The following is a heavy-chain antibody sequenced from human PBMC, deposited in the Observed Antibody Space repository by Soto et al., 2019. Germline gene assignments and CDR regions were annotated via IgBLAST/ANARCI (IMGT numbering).Heavy chain of an antibody. J-gene: IGHJ3*02. CDR2: ISGSGGST. D-gene: IGHD2-15*01. Sequence: PGGSLRLSCAASGFTFSSYAMSWVRQAPGKGLEWDSAISGSGGSTYYADSVKGRFTISRDNSKNTLYLQMNSLRAEDTAVYYCALGRGYCSGGSCPGIDAFDIWGQGTMVTVSS. V-gene: IGHV3-23*01. CDR3: ALGRGYCSGGSCPGIDAFDI. CDR1: GFTFSSYA.